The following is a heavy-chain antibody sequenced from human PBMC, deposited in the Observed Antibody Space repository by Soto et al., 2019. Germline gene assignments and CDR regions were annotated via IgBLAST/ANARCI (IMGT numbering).Heavy chain of an antibody. CDR3: ARTAPTYYYDSSGYYFDY. D-gene: IGHD3-22*01. CDR1: GFTFSSYS. J-gene: IGHJ4*02. V-gene: IGHV3-21*01. Sequence: EVQLVESGGGLVKPGGSLRLSCAASGFTFSSYSMNWVRQAPGKGLEWVSSISSSSSYIYYADSVKGRFTISRDNAKNSLYLQMNSLRAEDTAVYYCARTAPTYYYDSSGYYFDYWGQGTLVTVSS. CDR2: ISSSSSYI.